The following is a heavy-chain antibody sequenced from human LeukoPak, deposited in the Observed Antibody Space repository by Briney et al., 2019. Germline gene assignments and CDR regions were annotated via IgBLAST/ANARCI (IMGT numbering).Heavy chain of an antibody. CDR3: ARGYSYGKSQIDY. CDR2: INPNSGGT. V-gene: IGHV1-2*02. Sequence: ASVKVSCKASGYTFTGYYMHWVRQAPGQGLEWMGWINPNSGGTNYAQKFQGRVTMTRDTSISTAYMELSRLRSDDTAVYYCARGYSYGKSQIDYWGQGTLVTVSS. J-gene: IGHJ4*02. D-gene: IGHD5-18*01. CDR1: GYTFTGYY.